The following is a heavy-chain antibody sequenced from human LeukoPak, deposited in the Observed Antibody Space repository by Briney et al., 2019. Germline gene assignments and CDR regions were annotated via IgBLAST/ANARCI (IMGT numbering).Heavy chain of an antibody. D-gene: IGHD6-6*01. V-gene: IGHV1-8*01. Sequence: ASVKVSCKASGYTFTSYDINWVRQATGQGLEWMGWMNPNSGNTGYAQKFQGRVTMTRNTSISTAYMELSSLRYEDTAVYYCARGFPRSIAARRGGYNWFDHWGQGTLVTVSS. CDR1: GYTFTSYD. J-gene: IGHJ5*02. CDR3: ARGFPRSIAARRGGYNWFDH. CDR2: MNPNSGNT.